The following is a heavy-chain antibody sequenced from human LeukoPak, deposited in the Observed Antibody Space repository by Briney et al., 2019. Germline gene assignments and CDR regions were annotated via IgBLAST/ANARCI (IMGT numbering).Heavy chain of an antibody. V-gene: IGHV3-48*04. Sequence: GRSLRLSCAASGFTFSSDGMHWVRQAPGRGLEWVSYISSGSSTIYYADSVKGRFTISRDNAKNSLYLQMNSLRAEDTAVYYCARDALFYKGGFDYWGQGTLVTVSS. J-gene: IGHJ4*02. CDR1: GFTFSSDG. CDR2: ISSGSSTI. CDR3: ARDALFYKGGFDY. D-gene: IGHD2-8*01.